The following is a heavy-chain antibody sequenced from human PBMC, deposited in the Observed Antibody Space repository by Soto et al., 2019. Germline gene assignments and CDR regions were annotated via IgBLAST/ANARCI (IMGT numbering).Heavy chain of an antibody. CDR3: ARGGSPLTYGMDV. Sequence: PWGYLRLSCAGSGFYFRTFDMSWVRQSPGKGLEWVSAISGNGGSTYSADSVKGRFSISRDNSKNTLNLQMNSLRAEDTAVYYCARGGSPLTYGMDVWGQGTTVTVSS. J-gene: IGHJ6*02. D-gene: IGHD3-16*01. CDR2: ISGNGGST. V-gene: IGHV3-23*01. CDR1: GFYFRTFD.